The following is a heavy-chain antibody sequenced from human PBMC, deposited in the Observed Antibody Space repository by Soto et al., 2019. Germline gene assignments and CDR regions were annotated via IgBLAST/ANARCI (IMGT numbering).Heavy chain of an antibody. J-gene: IGHJ4*02. CDR1: GGSISSGDYY. D-gene: IGHD3-22*01. CDR3: ARDSRVGYYYDSSGYFSFDY. Sequence: QVQLQESGPGLVKPSQTLSLTCTVSGGSISSGDYYWSWIRQPPGKGLEWIGYIYYSGSTYYNPSLKSRVTISVATSKNQFSLKLSSVTAADTAVYYCARDSRVGYYYDSSGYFSFDYWGQGTLVTVSS. CDR2: IYYSGST. V-gene: IGHV4-30-4*01.